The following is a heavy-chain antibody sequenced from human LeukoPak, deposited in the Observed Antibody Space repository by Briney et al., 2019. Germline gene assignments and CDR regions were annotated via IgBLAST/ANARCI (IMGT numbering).Heavy chain of an antibody. CDR1: GFTFSSYG. CDR3: AKPRVTRDVRAAFDN. J-gene: IGHJ3*02. Sequence: GGSLRLSCAASGFTFSSYGMHWVRQAPGKGLEWVAVIWYDGSNKYYADSVKGRFTISRDNSKNTLYLQMNSLRAEDTAVYYCAKPRVTRDVRAAFDNWGQGTMVTVSS. V-gene: IGHV3-33*06. CDR2: IWYDGSNK. D-gene: IGHD4-17*01.